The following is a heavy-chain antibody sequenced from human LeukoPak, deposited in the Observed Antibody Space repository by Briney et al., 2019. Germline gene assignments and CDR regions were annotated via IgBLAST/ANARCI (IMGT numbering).Heavy chain of an antibody. V-gene: IGHV3-21*01. Sequence: PGGSLRLSCAASGFTFSSYSMNWVRQAPGKGLEWVSSISSSSSYIYYADSVKGRFTISRDNAKNSLYLQMNSLRAEDTAVYYCARVPRLDTAYFDYWGQGTLVTVSS. CDR2: ISSSSSYI. CDR3: ARVPRLDTAYFDY. J-gene: IGHJ4*02. CDR1: GFTFSSYS. D-gene: IGHD5-18*01.